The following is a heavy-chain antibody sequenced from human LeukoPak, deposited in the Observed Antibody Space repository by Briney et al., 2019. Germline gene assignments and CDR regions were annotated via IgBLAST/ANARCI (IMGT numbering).Heavy chain of an antibody. D-gene: IGHD2-15*01. CDR1: GFTFSNYE. Sequence: QPGGSLRLSSAASGFTFSNYEMNWVRQAPGKGLEWVSYISGSGSTIYHADSVKGRFTISRDNAKNSLYLQMNSLRAEDTAVYYCARDDRYCSGGSCYGKSFDYWGQGTLVTVSS. V-gene: IGHV3-48*03. CDR3: ARDDRYCSGGSCYGKSFDY. J-gene: IGHJ4*02. CDR2: ISGSGSTI.